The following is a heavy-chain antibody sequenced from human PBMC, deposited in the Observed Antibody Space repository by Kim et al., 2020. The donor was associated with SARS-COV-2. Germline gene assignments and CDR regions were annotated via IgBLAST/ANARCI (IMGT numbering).Heavy chain of an antibody. CDR3: ASPTTVTREGDY. CDR1: GFTVSSNY. CDR2: IYSGGST. V-gene: IGHV3-53*01. D-gene: IGHD4-17*01. J-gene: IGHJ4*02. Sequence: GGSLRLSCAASGFTVSSNYMSWVRQAPGKGLEWVSVIYSGGSTYYADSVKGRFTISRDNSKNTLYLQMNSLRAEDTAVYYCASPTTVTREGDYWGQGTLVTVSS.